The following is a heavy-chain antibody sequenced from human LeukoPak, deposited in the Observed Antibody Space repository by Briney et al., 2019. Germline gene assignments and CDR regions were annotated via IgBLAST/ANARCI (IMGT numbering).Heavy chain of an antibody. CDR1: GFTFSSYA. Sequence: GGSLRLSCATSGFTFSSYAMHWVRQAPGKGLEWVAVISYDGSNKYYADSVKGRFTISRDNSKNTLYLQMNSLRAEDTAVYYCARESPSDSSALGAFDIWGQGTMVTVSS. CDR3: ARESPSDSSALGAFDI. V-gene: IGHV3-30*14. D-gene: IGHD3-22*01. J-gene: IGHJ3*02. CDR2: ISYDGSNK.